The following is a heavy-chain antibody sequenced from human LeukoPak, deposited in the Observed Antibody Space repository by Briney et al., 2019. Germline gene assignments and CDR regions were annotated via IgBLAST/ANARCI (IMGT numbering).Heavy chain of an antibody. Sequence: PGGSMRLSCAASAFTFSSYGMHWVSQAQGKGLEWVAVISYDGSNKYYADSVKGRFTISRDNSKNTLYLQMNSMRAEDTAVYYCAKGTLVVPAAIDFDYWGQGTLVTVSS. CDR2: ISYDGSNK. V-gene: IGHV3-30*18. D-gene: IGHD2-2*01. CDR1: AFTFSSYG. J-gene: IGHJ4*02. CDR3: AKGTLVVPAAIDFDY.